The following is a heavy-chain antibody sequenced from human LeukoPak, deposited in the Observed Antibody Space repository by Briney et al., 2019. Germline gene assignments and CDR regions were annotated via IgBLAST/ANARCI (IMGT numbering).Heavy chain of an antibody. V-gene: IGHV3-23*01. CDR2: ISPSGDIL. CDR1: GFTFSSHG. J-gene: IGHJ1*01. D-gene: IGHD4-11*01. CDR3: AKDDYWGRFQH. Sequence: GSLTLSCAASGFTFSSHGMKWVRQAPGKGLEWVSGISPSGDILYYADSGKVPFTSSRDNSKNTVYLQMNSSQAEDTAVYYCAKDDYWGRFQHWGQGTLVTVSS.